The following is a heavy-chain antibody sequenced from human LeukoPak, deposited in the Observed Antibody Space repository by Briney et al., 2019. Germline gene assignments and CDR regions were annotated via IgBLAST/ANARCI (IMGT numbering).Heavy chain of an antibody. Sequence: ASVKVSCKASGDNFCSYVFTWGRQAPGQGLEWLGRIMPTLDVANFAQKFKCRVSITADKSTNTAHLELSNLRSEDTAVYYCTREGVYSPDPTSYHRLPFDIWGKGTVVIVSS. CDR1: GDNFCSYV. V-gene: IGHV1-69*04. CDR3: TREGVYSPDPTSYHRLPFDI. D-gene: IGHD3-16*02. CDR2: IMPTLDVA. J-gene: IGHJ3*02.